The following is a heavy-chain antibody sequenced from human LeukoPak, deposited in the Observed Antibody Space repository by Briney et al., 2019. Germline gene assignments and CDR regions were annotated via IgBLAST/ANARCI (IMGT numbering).Heavy chain of an antibody. V-gene: IGHV3-66*01. CDR2: IYSGGST. D-gene: IGHD6-13*01. CDR3: AKEGRSTTPGY. Sequence: GGSLRLSCAASGLTISNNFMGWVRQAPGKGLEWVSLIYSGGSTYSADSVKGRFTISRDNAKNSLYLQMNSLRAEDTAVYFCAKEGRSTTPGYWGQGTLVTVSS. J-gene: IGHJ4*02. CDR1: GLTISNNF.